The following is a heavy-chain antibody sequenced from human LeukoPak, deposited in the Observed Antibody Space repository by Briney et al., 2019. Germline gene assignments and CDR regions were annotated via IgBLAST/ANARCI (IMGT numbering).Heavy chain of an antibody. CDR2: IIPIFGTA. CDR1: GGTFSSYA. J-gene: IGHJ6*03. CDR3: ARAYSSSWYPGSYYYYYMDV. V-gene: IGHV1-69*05. Sequence: SVKVSCKASGGTFSSYAISWVRQAPGQGLEWMGGIIPIFGTANYAQKFEGRVKITTDESTSTAYMELSSLRSEETAVYYCARAYSSSWYPGSYYYYYMDVWGKGTTVTVSS. D-gene: IGHD6-13*01.